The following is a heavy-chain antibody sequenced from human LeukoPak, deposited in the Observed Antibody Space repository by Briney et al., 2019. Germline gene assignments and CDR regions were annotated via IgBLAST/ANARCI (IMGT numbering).Heavy chain of an antibody. CDR1: GFTFSSYG. CDR3: AKDCLPLGQPTSYMDV. J-gene: IGHJ6*03. CDR2: IWYGGSNK. D-gene: IGHD3-16*01. V-gene: IGHV3-30*18. Sequence: GRSLRLSCAASGFTFSSYGMHWVRQAPGKGLEWVAVIWYGGSNKYFADSVKGRFTISRDNSKNTLYLQMNSLRAEDTAVYYCAKDCLPLGQPTSYMDVWGKGTTVTVSS.